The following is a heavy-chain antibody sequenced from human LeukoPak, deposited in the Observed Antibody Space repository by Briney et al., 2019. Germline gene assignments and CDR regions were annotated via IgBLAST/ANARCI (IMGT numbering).Heavy chain of an antibody. CDR3: ASHPLRGYGSGSYDY. CDR2: TYTSGST. J-gene: IGHJ4*02. CDR1: GGSISSGSYY. D-gene: IGHD3-10*01. V-gene: IGHV4-61*02. Sequence: TTSETLSLTCTVSGGSISSGSYYWSWIRQPAGKGLEWIGRTYTSGSTNYNPSLKSRVTISVDTSKNQFSLKLSSVTAADTAVYYCASHPLRGYGSGSYDYWGQGTLVTVSS.